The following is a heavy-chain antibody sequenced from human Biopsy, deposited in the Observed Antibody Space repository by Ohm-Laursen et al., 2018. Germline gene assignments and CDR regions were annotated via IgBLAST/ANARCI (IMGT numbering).Heavy chain of an antibody. D-gene: IGHD5-24*01. CDR2: VYHSGTT. CDR3: ARHDGNGPFALDS. Sequence: PSETLSLTCIVSGGSISSGSNYWAWIRQPPGKGLEWIGSVYHSGTTYYSPSLKSRVTISVDTSKNQLSLKVTSVTAADTAAYYCARHDGNGPFALDSWGQGTLVTVSS. J-gene: IGHJ4*02. V-gene: IGHV4-39*01. CDR1: GGSISSGSNY.